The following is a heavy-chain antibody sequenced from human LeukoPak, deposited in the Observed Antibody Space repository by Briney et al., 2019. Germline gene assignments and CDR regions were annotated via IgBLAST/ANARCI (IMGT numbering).Heavy chain of an antibody. CDR1: GGSISSYY. D-gene: IGHD3-22*01. CDR3: ARDPYRSPHYYDSSGLDI. J-gene: IGHJ3*02. Sequence: PSETLSLTCTVSGGSISSYYWSWIRQPPGKGLEWIGYISYSGSTNYNPSLKSRVTISVDTSKNQFSLKLSSVTAADTAVYYCARDPYRSPHYYDSSGLDIWGQGTMVTVSS. V-gene: IGHV4-59*01. CDR2: ISYSGST.